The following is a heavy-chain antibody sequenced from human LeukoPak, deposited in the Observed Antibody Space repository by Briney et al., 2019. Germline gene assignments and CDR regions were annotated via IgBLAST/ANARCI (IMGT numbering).Heavy chain of an antibody. J-gene: IGHJ6*02. CDR2: IYSGGST. CDR3: ARGTIWFARLKSWWGMDV. D-gene: IGHD3-10*01. Sequence: GGSLRLSCAASGFTVSSNYMSWVRQAPGKGLEWVSVIYSGGSTYYADSVKGRFTISRDNSKNTLYLQMNSLRAEDTAVYYCARGTIWFARLKSWWGMDVWGQGTTVTVSS. V-gene: IGHV3-66*01. CDR1: GFTVSSNY.